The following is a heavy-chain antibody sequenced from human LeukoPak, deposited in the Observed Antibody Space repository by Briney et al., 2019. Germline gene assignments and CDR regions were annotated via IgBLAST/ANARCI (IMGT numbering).Heavy chain of an antibody. V-gene: IGHV3-23*01. CDR1: GFTLTRYT. D-gene: IGHD3-22*01. CDR2: ISGSATIE. CDR3: AFLDYYDSSGLDY. J-gene: IGHJ4*02. Sequence: HAGGSPRLSCAASGFTLTRYTMSWVRQAPGKGPEWVSSISGSATIEHYADSVRGRLTISRDNSKNTLYLQMNSLRAEDTAVYYCAFLDYYDSSGLDYWGQGTLVTVSS.